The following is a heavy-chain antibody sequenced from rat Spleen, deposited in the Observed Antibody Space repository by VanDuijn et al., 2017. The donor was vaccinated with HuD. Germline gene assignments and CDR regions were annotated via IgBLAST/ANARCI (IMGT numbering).Heavy chain of an antibody. Sequence: EVQLVESGGGLVQPGSPLKLSCAASGFTLSSNWLSWIRQAPTKGLEWVASISTGGGNTYYRDSVKGRFTISRDNAKNTQYLQMDSLRSEDTATYYCARHCYYSGDADAWFAYWGQGTLVTVSS. D-gene: IGHD1-1*01. J-gene: IGHJ3*01. V-gene: IGHV5S13*01. CDR2: ISTGGGNT. CDR3: ARHCYYSGDADAWFAY. CDR1: GFTLSSNW.